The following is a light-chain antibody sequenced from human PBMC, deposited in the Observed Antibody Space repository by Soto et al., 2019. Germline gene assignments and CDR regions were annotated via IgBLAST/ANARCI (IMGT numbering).Light chain of an antibody. V-gene: IGKV3-20*01. J-gene: IGKJ4*01. CDR3: QQYGSSPGT. Sequence: EIVLTQSPGTLSLSPGERATLSCRASQSVSSYLAWYQQKRGQAPRLLISGASSRATGIPDRFSGSGSGTDFTLSIRRLEPEDFAVYYCQQYGSSPGTFGGGPKVEIK. CDR1: QSVSSY. CDR2: GAS.